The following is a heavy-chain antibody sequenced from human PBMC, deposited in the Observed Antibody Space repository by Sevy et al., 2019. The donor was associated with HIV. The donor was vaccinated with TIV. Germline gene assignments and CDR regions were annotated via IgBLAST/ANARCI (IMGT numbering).Heavy chain of an antibody. Sequence: GWSLRLSCAASGFTFNFHGMHWVRQAPGNGLEWVAFIWHDGSNKYMADSVKGRFTISRDNSKNTLFLQMNSLTVEDTAVYYCARETDNSASWLDPWGQGTLVTVSS. D-gene: IGHD4-4*01. V-gene: IGHV3-33*01. CDR3: ARETDNSASWLDP. J-gene: IGHJ5*02. CDR1: GFTFNFHG. CDR2: IWHDGSNK.